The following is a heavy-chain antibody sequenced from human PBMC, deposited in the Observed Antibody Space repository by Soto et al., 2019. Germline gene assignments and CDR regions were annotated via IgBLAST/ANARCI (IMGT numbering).Heavy chain of an antibody. CDR3: AKAGGGDYVWGSYRPLDY. Sequence: EVQLLESGGGLVQPGGSLRLSCAASGFTFSSYAMSWVRQAPGKGLEWVSAISGSGGSTYYADSVKGRFTISRDNSKNTLYLQMNSLRAEDTAVYYCAKAGGGDYVWGSYRPLDYWGQGTLVTVSS. CDR1: GFTFSSYA. D-gene: IGHD3-16*02. J-gene: IGHJ4*02. CDR2: ISGSGGST. V-gene: IGHV3-23*01.